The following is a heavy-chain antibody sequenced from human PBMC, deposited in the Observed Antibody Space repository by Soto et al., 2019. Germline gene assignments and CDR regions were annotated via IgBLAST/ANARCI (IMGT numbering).Heavy chain of an antibody. CDR3: TTYYYDSSGYYYIDY. J-gene: IGHJ4*02. V-gene: IGHV1-24*01. D-gene: IGHD3-22*01. CDR1: GYTLTELS. CDR2: FDPEDGET. Sequence: GASVKVSCKVSGYTLTELSMHWVRQAPGKGLEWMGGFDPEDGETIYARKFQGRVTMTEDTSTDTAYMELSSLRSEDTAVYYCTTYYYDSSGYYYIDYWGQGTLVTVSS.